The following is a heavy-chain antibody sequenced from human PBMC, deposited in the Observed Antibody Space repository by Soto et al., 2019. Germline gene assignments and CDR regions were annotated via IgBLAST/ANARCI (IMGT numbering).Heavy chain of an antibody. Sequence: SVKVSCKASGGTFSSYTISGVRQAPGQGIGWMGRIIPILGIASYAQKFQGRVTITADKSTSTAYMELSILTSEDTAVYYCAREGGCSSTSCYDSGEYYYYYGMDVWGQGTTVTVSS. D-gene: IGHD2-2*01. CDR3: AREGGCSSTSCYDSGEYYYYYGMDV. CDR1: GGTFSSYT. CDR2: IIPILGIA. J-gene: IGHJ6*02. V-gene: IGHV1-69*04.